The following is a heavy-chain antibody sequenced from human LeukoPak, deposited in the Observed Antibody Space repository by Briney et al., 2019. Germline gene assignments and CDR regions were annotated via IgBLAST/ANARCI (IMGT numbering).Heavy chain of an antibody. CDR3: ARSIAAAVYLAY. Sequence: PGGPLRLSCAASGFTLSSYAMHRVRQAPGKRLAWVSSISSSSSYLYYADSVNGRSTISRDNAKNSLYPQTNRLRAQDTAVYYCARSIAAAVYLAYWGQGTLVTVSS. D-gene: IGHD6-13*01. CDR2: ISSSSSYL. V-gene: IGHV3-21*01. CDR1: GFTLSSYA. J-gene: IGHJ4*02.